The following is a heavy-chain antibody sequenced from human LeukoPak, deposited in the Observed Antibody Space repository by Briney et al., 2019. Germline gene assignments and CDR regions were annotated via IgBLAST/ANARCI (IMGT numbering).Heavy chain of an antibody. CDR1: GFTFSNAW. D-gene: IGHD2-2*01. CDR3: TRGRYCSSTSCSPNWFDP. J-gene: IGHJ5*02. CDR2: IKSKTDGGTT. Sequence: GGSLRLSCAASGFTFSNAWMSWVCQAPGKGLEWVGRIKSKTDGGTTDYAAPVKGRFTISRDDSKNTLYLQMNSLKTEDTAVYYCTRGRYCSSTSCSPNWFDPWGQGTLVTVSS. V-gene: IGHV3-15*01.